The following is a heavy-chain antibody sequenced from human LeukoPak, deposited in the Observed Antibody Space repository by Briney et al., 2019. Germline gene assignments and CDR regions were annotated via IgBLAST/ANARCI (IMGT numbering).Heavy chain of an antibody. CDR1: GFTVTNAW. CDR3: VMVPDDGNLNY. D-gene: IGHD3-10*01. CDR2: IKSKTSGGTT. V-gene: IGHV3-15*01. Sequence: GSLRLSCAASGFTVTNAWMTWVRQAPGKGLEWVGRIKSKTSGGTTDYAAPVKGRFTISRDDSKNMLYLQMASLKTEDTAVYYCVMVPDDGNLNYWGQGTLVTVSS. J-gene: IGHJ4*02.